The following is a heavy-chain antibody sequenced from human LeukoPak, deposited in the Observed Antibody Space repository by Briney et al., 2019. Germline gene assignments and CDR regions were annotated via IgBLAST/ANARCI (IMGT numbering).Heavy chain of an antibody. CDR1: GFTFNNYA. CDR2: ISGSGGNS. CDR3: ARALSQELIRYSQD. D-gene: IGHD1-1*01. J-gene: IGHJ1*01. Sequence: PGGSLRLSCAASGFTFNNYAMSWVRQAPGKGPEWVSGISGSGGNSYYADSVQGRFTISRDNSKNTLYLQMNSLRADDTAVYYCARALSQELIRYSQDWGQGTLVSVSS. V-gene: IGHV3-23*01.